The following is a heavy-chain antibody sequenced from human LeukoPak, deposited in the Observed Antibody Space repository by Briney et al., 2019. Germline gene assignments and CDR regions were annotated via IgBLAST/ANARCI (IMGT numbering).Heavy chain of an antibody. CDR1: GFTVSSSY. D-gene: IGHD1-26*01. CDR3: ARVLVGSKGDV. CDR2: LYSSGHT. J-gene: IGHJ3*01. Sequence: PGGSLRLSCAASGFTVSSSYMTWVRQAPGKGLEWVSVLYSSGHTYYADSVKGRFTVSRDNSKNTLYLQMNSLRAEDTAVYYCARVLVGSKGDVWGQGTMVTVSS. V-gene: IGHV3-66*01.